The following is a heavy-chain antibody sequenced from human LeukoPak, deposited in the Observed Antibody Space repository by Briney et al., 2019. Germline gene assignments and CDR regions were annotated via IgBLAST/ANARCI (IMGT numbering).Heavy chain of an antibody. CDR1: GVSAISNY. D-gene: IGHD1-26*01. Sequence: PGGCLRLSCAASGVSAISNYMRCVRQEPGKELVGGSAIYCGGSTYYDDAVEGRFTISRDNSKNTLYLQMNSRRAEDTAVYYCAREGTPLSGSYRDYWGQGTLVTVSS. J-gene: IGHJ4*02. CDR3: AREGTPLSGSYRDY. V-gene: IGHV3-53*01. CDR2: IYCGGST.